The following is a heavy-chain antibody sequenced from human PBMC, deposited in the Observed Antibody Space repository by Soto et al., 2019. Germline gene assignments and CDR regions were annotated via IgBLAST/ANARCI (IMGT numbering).Heavy chain of an antibody. V-gene: IGHV3-74*01. D-gene: IGHD3-22*01. J-gene: IGHJ4*02. CDR3: ARGDGDYYDGNGYLGRH. CDR1: RFTFSSYW. CDR2: INSDGSRT. Sequence: EVQLVESGGGIVQPGGSLRLCYAASRFTFSSYWMHWVRQAPGKGLVWVSRINSDGSRTSYADSAKGRFTISRDNAKNTVYLQMNSLRAEDTAVYYCARGDGDYYDGNGYLGRHWGQGTLVTVSS.